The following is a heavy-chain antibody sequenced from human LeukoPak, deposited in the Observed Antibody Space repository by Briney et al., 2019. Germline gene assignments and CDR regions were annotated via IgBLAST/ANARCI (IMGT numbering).Heavy chain of an antibody. CDR1: GYTFTSYG. D-gene: IGHD3-10*01. CDR3: GRVGMVRGVINYYGMDV. Sequence: ASVKVSCKASGYTFTSYGISWVRQAPGQGLEWRGWINGYNGNTNYAQKLQGRVTMTTATSTSTAYMELRSLRSVDTAVYYCGRVGMVRGVINYYGMDVWGQGTTVTVSS. V-gene: IGHV1-18*01. J-gene: IGHJ6*02. CDR2: INGYNGNT.